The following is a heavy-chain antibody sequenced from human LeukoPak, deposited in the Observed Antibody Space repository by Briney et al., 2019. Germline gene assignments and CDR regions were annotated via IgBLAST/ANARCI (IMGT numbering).Heavy chain of an antibody. V-gene: IGHV3-9*01. Sequence: PGGSLRLSCAASGFTFDDYAMHWVRQAPGKGLEWVSGISRNSGSIGYADSVKGRFTISRDNAKNSLYLQMNSLRAEDTALYYCAKGALLWFGEFPDYWGQGTLVTVSS. CDR1: GFTFDDYA. CDR2: ISRNSGSI. D-gene: IGHD3-10*01. CDR3: AKGALLWFGEFPDY. J-gene: IGHJ4*02.